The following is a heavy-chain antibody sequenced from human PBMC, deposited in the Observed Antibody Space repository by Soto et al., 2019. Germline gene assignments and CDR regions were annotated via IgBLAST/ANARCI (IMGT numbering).Heavy chain of an antibody. V-gene: IGHV1-69*12. CDR2: IIPIFGTA. CDR1: VGTFSSYA. CDR3: ARAKTQSHYYYGMDV. J-gene: IGHJ6*02. Sequence: QVQLVQSGAEVKKPGSSVKVSCKASVGTFSSYAISWVRQAPGQGLEWMGGIIPIFGTANYAQKFQGRVTITADESTSTAYMELSSLRSDDTAVYYCARAKTQSHYYYGMDVWGQGTTVTVSS.